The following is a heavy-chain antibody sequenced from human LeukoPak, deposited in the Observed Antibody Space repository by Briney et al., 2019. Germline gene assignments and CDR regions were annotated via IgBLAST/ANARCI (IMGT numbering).Heavy chain of an antibody. Sequence: PSETLSLTCTVPGVSVSSSFYYWGWIRQPPGKGLEWIGSLYYSGSTHYNPSLKSRVTMSVDTSKNQFSLKLSSVTAADTAVYFCASAATYSVDYWGQGTLVTVSS. CDR2: LYYSGST. CDR3: ASAATYSVDY. J-gene: IGHJ4*02. CDR1: GVSVSSSFYY. V-gene: IGHV4-39*01. D-gene: IGHD2-15*01.